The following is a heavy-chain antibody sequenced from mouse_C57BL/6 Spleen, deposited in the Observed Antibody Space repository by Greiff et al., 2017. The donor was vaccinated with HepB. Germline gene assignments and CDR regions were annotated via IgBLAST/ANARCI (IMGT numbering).Heavy chain of an antibody. V-gene: IGHV1-52*01. CDR2: IDPSDSET. CDR1: GYTFTSYW. J-gene: IGHJ3*01. Sequence: VQLQQPGAELVRPGSSVKLSCKASGYTFTSYWMHWVKQRPIQGLEWIGNIDPSDSETHYNQKFKDKATLTADKSSSTAYMQLSSLTSEDSAVYYCARDSNYGGFAYWGQGTLVTVSA. CDR3: ARDSNYGGFAY. D-gene: IGHD2-5*01.